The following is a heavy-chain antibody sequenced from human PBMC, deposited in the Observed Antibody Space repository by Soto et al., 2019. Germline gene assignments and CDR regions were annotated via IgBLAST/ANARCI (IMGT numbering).Heavy chain of an antibody. J-gene: IGHJ3*02. Sequence: QLQLQESGPGLVKPSETLSLTCTVSGGSISSSSYYWGWIRQPPGKGLEWIGSIYYSGSTYYNPSLKSRVTISVDTSKNQFSLKLSSVTAADTAVYYCAQQTSITMIVVVIGMGAFDIWGQGTMVTVSS. CDR3: AQQTSITMIVVVIGMGAFDI. CDR2: IYYSGST. D-gene: IGHD3-22*01. CDR1: GGSISSSSYY. V-gene: IGHV4-39*01.